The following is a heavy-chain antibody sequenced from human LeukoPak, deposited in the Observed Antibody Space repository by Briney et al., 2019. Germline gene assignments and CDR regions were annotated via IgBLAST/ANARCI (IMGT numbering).Heavy chain of an antibody. CDR1: SGSISSSSYY. V-gene: IGHV4-39*01. CDR3: ARGPAGYSSSWYRGWNNWFDP. Sequence: SETLSLTCTVSSGSISSSSYYWGWIRQPPGKGLEWIGSIYYSGSTCYNPSLKSRVTISVDTSKNQSSLKLSSVTAADTAVYYCARGPAGYSSSWYRGWNNWFDPWGQGTLVTVSS. CDR2: IYYSGST. J-gene: IGHJ5*02. D-gene: IGHD6-13*01.